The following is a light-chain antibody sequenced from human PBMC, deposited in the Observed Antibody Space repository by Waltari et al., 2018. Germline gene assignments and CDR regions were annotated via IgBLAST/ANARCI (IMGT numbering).Light chain of an antibody. CDR2: YDD. CDR1: TSNIEKNA. V-gene: IGLV1-36*01. Sequence: QSELTQPSSLSAAPGQTVTISCSGRTSNIEKNAVNWYQRLPEKAPRLLIYYDDLLASGVSDRFSGSKSDTSASLAISGLQSEDEADYFCAAWDDALNGWVFGTGTKVTVL. J-gene: IGLJ1*01. CDR3: AAWDDALNGWV.